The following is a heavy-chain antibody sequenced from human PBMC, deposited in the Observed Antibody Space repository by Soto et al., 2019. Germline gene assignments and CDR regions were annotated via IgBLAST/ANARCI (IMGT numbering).Heavy chain of an antibody. CDR1: GGSINNYY. J-gene: IGHJ4*02. Sequence: SETLSLTCTVSGGSINNYYWTLIRQPSGKGLEWIGYVYYTGSTSYNPSLKSRVTISLDTSMNQFSLTLNSVTAADTAMYYCVQTTGWPGFDFWGQGILVTVS. D-gene: IGHD6-19*01. CDR2: VYYTGST. V-gene: IGHV4-59*01. CDR3: VQTTGWPGFDF.